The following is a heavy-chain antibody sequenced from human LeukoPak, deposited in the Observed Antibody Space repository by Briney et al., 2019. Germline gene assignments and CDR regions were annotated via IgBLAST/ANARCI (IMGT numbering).Heavy chain of an antibody. D-gene: IGHD6-19*01. CDR3: AGGWVGELYTFDY. V-gene: IGHV4-30-2*02. CDR1: GGSISSGGYY. CDR2: IYHSGST. J-gene: IGHJ4*02. Sequence: PSQTLSLTCTVSGGSISSGGYYWSWIRQPPGKGLEWIGYIYHSGSTYYNPSLKSRVTISVDRSKNQFSLKLSSVTAADTAVYYCAGGWVGELYTFDYWGQGTLVTVSS.